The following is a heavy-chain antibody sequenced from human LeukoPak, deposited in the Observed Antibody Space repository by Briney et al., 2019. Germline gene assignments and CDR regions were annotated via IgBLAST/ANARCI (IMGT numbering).Heavy chain of an antibody. CDR2: ISAYNGNT. D-gene: IGHD6-6*01. CDR3: ARGTAARSGAGGWFDP. CDR1: GYTFTSYG. V-gene: IGHV1-18*03. J-gene: IGHJ5*02. Sequence: ASVKVSCKASGYTFTSYGISWVRQAPGQGLEWMGWISAYNGNTHYAQKLQGRVTITRDTSASTAYMELSSLRSEDMAVYYCARGTAARSGAGGWFDPWGQGTLVTVSS.